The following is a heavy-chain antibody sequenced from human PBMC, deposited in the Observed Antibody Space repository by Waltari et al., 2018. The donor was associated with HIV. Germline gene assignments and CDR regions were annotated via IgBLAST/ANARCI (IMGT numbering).Heavy chain of an antibody. J-gene: IGHJ6*02. Sequence: QVQLVQSGAAVKKPGYSVRVSCKVSGGTFSSYAINWVRQAPRQGLEWMGGIIPAFGTANYAERFQGRVTITADEYTSTAYMDLSSLRSEDTAVYFCARDHRGNKLLYGMDVWGQGTTVTV. CDR3: ARDHRGNKLLYGMDV. CDR2: IIPAFGTA. CDR1: GGTFSSYA. V-gene: IGHV1-69*01.